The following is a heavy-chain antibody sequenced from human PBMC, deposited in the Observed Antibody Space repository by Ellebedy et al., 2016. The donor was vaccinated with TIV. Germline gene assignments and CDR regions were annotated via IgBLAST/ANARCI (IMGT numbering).Heavy chain of an antibody. V-gene: IGHV3-30*03. CDR3: ARDIIRNWFDP. CDR2: ISYDGSNK. Sequence: GESLKISCAASGFTFSSYGMHWVRQAPGKGLEWVAVISYDGSNKYYADSVKGRFTIYRDNSKNTLYLQMNSLRAEDTAVYYCARDIIRNWFDPWGQGTLVTVSS. J-gene: IGHJ5*02. CDR1: GFTFSSYG. D-gene: IGHD3-10*01.